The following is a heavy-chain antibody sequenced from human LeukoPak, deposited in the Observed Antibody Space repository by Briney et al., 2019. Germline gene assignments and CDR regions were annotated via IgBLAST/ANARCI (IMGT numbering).Heavy chain of an antibody. V-gene: IGHV3-48*02. J-gene: IGHJ4*02. CDR3: ARDVGGPAAAGIFDY. D-gene: IGHD6-13*01. Sequence: QPGGSLRLSCAASGFTFSSYSMNWVRQAPGKGLEWVSYISSSSSTIYYADSVKGRFTISRDNAKNSLYLQMNSLRDEDTAVYYCARDVGGPAAAGIFDYWGQGTLVTVSS. CDR1: GFTFSSYS. CDR2: ISSSSSTI.